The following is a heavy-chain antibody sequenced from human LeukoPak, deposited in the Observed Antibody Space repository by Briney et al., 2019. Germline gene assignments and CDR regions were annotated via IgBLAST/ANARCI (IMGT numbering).Heavy chain of an antibody. J-gene: IGHJ4*02. V-gene: IGHV3-21*01. CDR1: GFTFSSYS. CDR3: ARDAYCGGDCQISFDY. Sequence: GGSLRLSCAASGFTFSSYSMNWVRQAPGKGLEWVSSISSSSSYIYCADSVKGRFTISRDNAKNSLYLQMNSLRAEDTAVYYCARDAYCGGDCQISFDYWGQGTLVTVSS. CDR2: ISSSSSYI. D-gene: IGHD2-21*01.